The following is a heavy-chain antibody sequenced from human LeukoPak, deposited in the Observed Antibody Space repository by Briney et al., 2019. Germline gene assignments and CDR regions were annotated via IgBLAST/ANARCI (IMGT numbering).Heavy chain of an antibody. CDR1: GFTFSSYS. CDR2: ISSSSSTI. J-gene: IGHJ6*02. CDR3: ARDPDYYYYYGMDV. V-gene: IGHV3-48*02. Sequence: PGGSLRLSCAASGFTFSSYSMNWVRQAPGKGLEWVSYISSSSSTIYYADSVKGRFTISRDNAKNSLYLQMNSLRDEDTAVYYCARDPDYYYYYGMDVWGQGTTVTVSS.